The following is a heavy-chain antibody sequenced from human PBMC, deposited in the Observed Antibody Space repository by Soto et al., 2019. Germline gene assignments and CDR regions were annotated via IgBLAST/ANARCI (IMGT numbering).Heavy chain of an antibody. CDR3: AWEAAAAPDSVDY. J-gene: IGHJ4*02. CDR2: IKQEGSEK. D-gene: IGHD6-13*01. CDR1: GFTFSNYW. Sequence: GGSLRLSCAASGFTFSNYWMSWVRQAPGKGLEWVANIKQEGSEKYYVDSVKGRFTISRDNAKNSLYLQMNSLRAEDTAVYYCAWEAAAAPDSVDYWGQGTLVTVSS. V-gene: IGHV3-7*01.